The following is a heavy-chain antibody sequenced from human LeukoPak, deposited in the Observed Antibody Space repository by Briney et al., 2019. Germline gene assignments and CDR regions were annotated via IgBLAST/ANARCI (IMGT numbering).Heavy chain of an antibody. CDR1: GFTFSSYW. J-gene: IGHJ3*02. D-gene: IGHD1-26*01. CDR3: AREWANAFDI. Sequence: GGSLRLSCAVSGFTFSSYWMSWVRQAPGKGLEWVANIKQDGSEKYYVDSVKGRFTISRDNTKNSLYLQMNSLRAEDTAVYYCAREWANAFDIWGQGTMVTVSS. V-gene: IGHV3-7*01. CDR2: IKQDGSEK.